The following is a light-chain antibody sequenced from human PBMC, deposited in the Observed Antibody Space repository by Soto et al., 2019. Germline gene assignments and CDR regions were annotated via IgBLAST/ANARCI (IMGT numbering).Light chain of an antibody. Sequence: QSLLTHPPSGSAAPGQRVTISCAGSSSNIGGNSVSWYQQLPGTAPKLPIYDDDKRPSGIPDRFSGSKSGTSATLGITGFQTGDEADYYCGSWDSSLSAYVFGTGTKVTVL. V-gene: IGLV1-51*01. CDR1: SSNIGGNS. CDR3: GSWDSSLSAYV. J-gene: IGLJ1*01. CDR2: DDD.